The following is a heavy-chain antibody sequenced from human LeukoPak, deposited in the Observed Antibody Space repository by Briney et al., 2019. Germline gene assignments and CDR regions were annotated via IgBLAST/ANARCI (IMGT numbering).Heavy chain of an antibody. CDR1: GFTFSSYA. CDR3: AKDIRWSPFGENDY. Sequence: PGGSLRLSCAASGFTFSSYAMSWVRQAPGKGLEWVSAISGSGGSTYYADSVKGRFTISRDNSKNTLYLQMNSLRAEDTAVYYCAKDIRWSPFGENDYWGQGTLVTVSS. D-gene: IGHD3-16*01. V-gene: IGHV3-23*01. J-gene: IGHJ4*02. CDR2: ISGSGGST.